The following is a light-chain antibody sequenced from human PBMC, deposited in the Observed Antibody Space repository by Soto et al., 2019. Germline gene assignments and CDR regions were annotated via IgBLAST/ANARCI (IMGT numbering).Light chain of an antibody. Sequence: QSVLTQPPSVSGAPGQRGTISCTGSSSNIGSGYDVNWYQQLPGRAPKLLIYGNTNRPSWVPDRFSGSKSGTSASLAITGLQAEDEADYDCLSLDSSLSVVFGGGTKLAVL. CDR3: LSLDSSLSVV. V-gene: IGLV1-40*01. CDR1: SSNIGSGYD. J-gene: IGLJ2*01. CDR2: GNT.